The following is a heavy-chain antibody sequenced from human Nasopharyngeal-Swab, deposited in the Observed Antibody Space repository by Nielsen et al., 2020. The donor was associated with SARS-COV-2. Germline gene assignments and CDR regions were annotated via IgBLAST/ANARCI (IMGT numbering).Heavy chain of an antibody. CDR3: ARGHCLRNWFDP. CDR1: GGSFSGYY. V-gene: IGHV4-34*01. J-gene: IGHJ5*01. CDR2: INHSGGT. Sequence: SETLSLTCAVYGGSFSGYYWSWIRQPPGKGLEWIGEINHSGGTNYNPSLKSRVSISLDTSKNQFSLKLSSVTAADTAVYYCARGHCLRNWFDPWGQGTLVTVSS. D-gene: IGHD3-16*01.